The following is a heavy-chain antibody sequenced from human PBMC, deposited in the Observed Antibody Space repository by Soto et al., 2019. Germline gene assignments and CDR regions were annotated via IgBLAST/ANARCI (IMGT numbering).Heavy chain of an antibody. D-gene: IGHD4-17*01. CDR3: ARHKGPYRDYDTADS. J-gene: IGHJ5*02. Sequence: GASVKVSCKASGGTFSCYAISWVRQAPGQGLEWMGGIIPIFGTANYAQKFQGRVTITADESTSAAYLQWSSLRASDTGVYFCARHKGPYRDYDTADSWGPGTLVTVSS. V-gene: IGHV1-69*13. CDR2: IIPIFGTA. CDR1: GGTFSCYA.